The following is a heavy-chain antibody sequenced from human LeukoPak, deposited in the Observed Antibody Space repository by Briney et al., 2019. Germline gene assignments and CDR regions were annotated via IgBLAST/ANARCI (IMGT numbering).Heavy chain of an antibody. D-gene: IGHD4-23*01. CDR2: IVVGSGNT. Sequence: GASVKVSCKASGFTFTSSAMQWVRQARGQRLEWIGWIVVGSGNTNYAQKFQERVTITRDMSTSTAYMELSSLRSEDTAVYYCAADHPSYGGNRYFDLWGRGTLVTVSS. CDR1: GFTFTSSA. J-gene: IGHJ2*01. CDR3: AADHPSYGGNRYFDL. V-gene: IGHV1-58*02.